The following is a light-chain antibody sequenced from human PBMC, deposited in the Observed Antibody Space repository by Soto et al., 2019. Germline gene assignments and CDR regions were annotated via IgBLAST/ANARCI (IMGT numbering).Light chain of an antibody. CDR1: QSITSNF. Sequence: EIVLTQSPGTLSLSPGERATLSCRACQSITSNFLAWYQQKPGQAPRLLIYGASTRAAGVPDRFSGSGSGTDFTLTITRLEPEDFAVYYCQQYGRSPLMYTFGQGTKLGV. V-gene: IGKV3-20*01. J-gene: IGKJ2*01. CDR2: GAS. CDR3: QQYGRSPLMYT.